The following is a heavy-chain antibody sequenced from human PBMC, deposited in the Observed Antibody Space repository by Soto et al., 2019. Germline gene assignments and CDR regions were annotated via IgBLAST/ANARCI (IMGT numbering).Heavy chain of an antibody. J-gene: IGHJ4*02. Sequence: SEALALTCTDSGTSISSYCWSWIRQPPGKGLEWIANIHYSGTTNYNPSLASRVTLSVDTSKNQFSLKMTSVTAADRAMYFCARSNSYAIDYWGRGTLVTVSS. CDR2: IHYSGTT. CDR3: ARSNSYAIDY. V-gene: IGHV4-59*01. CDR1: GTSISSYC. D-gene: IGHD2-8*01.